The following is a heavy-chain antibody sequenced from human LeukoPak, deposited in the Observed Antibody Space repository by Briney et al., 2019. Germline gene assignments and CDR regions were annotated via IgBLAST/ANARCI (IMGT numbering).Heavy chain of an antibody. CDR3: ARHSDITVADS. CDR2: IFPDASDT. J-gene: IGHJ5*01. Sequence: WMVIIFPDASDTTYSPSFQGLVTISDDESISTAYLQWNSLKASDTAMYYCARHSDITVADSWGQGTLVTVSS. D-gene: IGHD6-19*01. V-gene: IGHV5-51*01.